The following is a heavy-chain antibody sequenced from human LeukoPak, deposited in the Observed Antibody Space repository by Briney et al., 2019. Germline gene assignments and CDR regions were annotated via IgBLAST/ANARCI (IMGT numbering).Heavy chain of an antibody. V-gene: IGHV3-7*04. CDR2: IKEDGSEK. Sequence: GGSLRLSCAASGLIFSNYWMTWVCQAPEKGLEWVANIKEDGSEKYYVDSVKGRFTISRDNAKNSLYLQMNSLRAEDTAVYYCSGGSRFVDYRGQGTLVTVSS. D-gene: IGHD3-10*01. CDR3: SGGSRFVDY. CDR1: GLIFSNYW. J-gene: IGHJ4*02.